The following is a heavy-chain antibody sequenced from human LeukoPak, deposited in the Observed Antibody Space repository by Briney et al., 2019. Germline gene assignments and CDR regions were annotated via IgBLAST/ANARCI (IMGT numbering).Heavy chain of an antibody. CDR1: GYTFTSYG. Sequence: ASVKVSCKASGYTFTSYGISWVRQAPGQGLEWMGWISAYNGNTNYAQKLQGRVTMTTDTSTSTAYMELRSLRSDDTAVYYCARDRGEDYYDSSGYYCDYWGQGTLVTVSS. J-gene: IGHJ4*02. CDR3: ARDRGEDYYDSSGYYCDY. D-gene: IGHD3-22*01. CDR2: ISAYNGNT. V-gene: IGHV1-18*01.